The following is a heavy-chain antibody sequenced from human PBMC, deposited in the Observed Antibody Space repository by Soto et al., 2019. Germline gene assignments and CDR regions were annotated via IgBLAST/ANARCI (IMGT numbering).Heavy chain of an antibody. Sequence: SETLSLTCIVSGGSISSSSYYWGWLRQPPGKGLEWIGSIYHSGSTYHNPSLKSRGTISVDASKNEFSLKLSSVTAADTAVFYCARHRARNWFDPWGQGTLVTVSS. V-gene: IGHV4-39*01. CDR2: IYHSGST. D-gene: IGHD6-6*01. J-gene: IGHJ5*02. CDR3: ARHRARNWFDP. CDR1: GGSISSSSYY.